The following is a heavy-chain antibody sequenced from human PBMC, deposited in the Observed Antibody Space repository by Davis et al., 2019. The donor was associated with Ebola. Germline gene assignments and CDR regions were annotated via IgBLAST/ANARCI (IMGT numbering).Heavy chain of an antibody. CDR2: IYWDDDK. Sequence: SGPTLVKPTQALTLSCTFSGFSLFTAGVGVGWVRQPPGKALEWLALIYWDDDKRFSPSLQNRLTITKDASRNQVVLSMINLDPVDTATYYCVHSGRGYSGYDFHYWGPGTLVTVSS. V-gene: IGHV2-5*02. D-gene: IGHD5-12*01. CDR3: VHSGRGYSGYDFHY. CDR1: GFSLFTAGVG. J-gene: IGHJ4*02.